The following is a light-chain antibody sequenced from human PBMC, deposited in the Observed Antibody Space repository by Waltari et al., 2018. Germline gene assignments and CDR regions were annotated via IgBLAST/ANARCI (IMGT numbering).Light chain of an antibody. J-gene: IGKJ2*01. Sequence: EVVLTQSPDTLSLSPGERATLSCRASQSLTKRYLAWYQQKPGRAPRLLIYGASSGAAGIPDRFSGSGSGTDFTLTISRLEPEDFAVYYCQQYGSSVLYTFDQGTKLEIK. V-gene: IGKV3-20*01. CDR3: QQYGSSVLYT. CDR1: QSLTKRY. CDR2: GAS.